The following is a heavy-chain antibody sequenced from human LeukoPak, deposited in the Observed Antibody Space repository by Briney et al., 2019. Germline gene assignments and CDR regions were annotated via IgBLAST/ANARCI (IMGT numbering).Heavy chain of an antibody. V-gene: IGHV4-39*01. D-gene: IGHD6-13*01. CDR3: ARHTEQQLPYFDY. CDR2: IYYSGST. CDR1: GGSISSSSYY. Sequence: PSETLSLTCTVSGGSISSSSYYWGWIRQPPGKGLEWNGSIYYSGSTYYNPSLKSRVTISVDTSKNQFSLKLSSVTAADTAVYYCARHTEQQLPYFDYWGQGTLVTVSS. J-gene: IGHJ4*02.